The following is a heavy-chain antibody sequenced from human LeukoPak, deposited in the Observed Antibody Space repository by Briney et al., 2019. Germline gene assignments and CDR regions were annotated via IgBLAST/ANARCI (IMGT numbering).Heavy chain of an antibody. CDR1: GGSISSSSYY. V-gene: IGHV4-39*01. D-gene: IGHD2-2*01. CDR3: ARLGAFYCSSTSCSIDAFDI. Sequence: KPSETLSLTCTVSGGSISSSSYYWGWIRQPPGKGLEWIGSIYYSGSTYYNPSLKSRVTISVDTSKNQFSLKLSSVTAADTAVYYCARLGAFYCSSTSCSIDAFDIWGQGTMVTVSS. J-gene: IGHJ3*02. CDR2: IYYSGST.